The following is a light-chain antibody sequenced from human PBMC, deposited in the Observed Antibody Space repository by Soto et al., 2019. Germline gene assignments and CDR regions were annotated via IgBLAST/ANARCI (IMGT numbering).Light chain of an antibody. CDR3: CPYAGSSASYV. V-gene: IGLV2-23*01. Sequence: QTVLTQPASVSGSPGQSITISCTGTSSDVGSYNLVSWYQQHPGKAPKLMIYEGSKRPSGVSNRFSGSKSGNTASLTISGLQAEDEADYYCCPYAGSSASYVFGTGTKLTVL. J-gene: IGLJ1*01. CDR1: SSDVGSYNL. CDR2: EGS.